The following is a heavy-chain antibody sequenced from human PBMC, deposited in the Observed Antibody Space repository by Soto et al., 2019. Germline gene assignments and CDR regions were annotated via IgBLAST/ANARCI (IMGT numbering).Heavy chain of an antibody. CDR1: GGSFSGYY. CDR2: INHTGST. Sequence: QVQLQQWGAGLLKPSESLSLTCAVYGGSFSGYYWSWIRQPPGKELAWIGDINHTGSTNYNPSLENPVTISVGTSKNQCALKLGSVITADTAVYYCARVGDGGYFYYYYMDVWGKGTTVTVSS. V-gene: IGHV4-34*01. D-gene: IGHD3-22*01. CDR3: ARVGDGGYFYYYYMDV. J-gene: IGHJ6*03.